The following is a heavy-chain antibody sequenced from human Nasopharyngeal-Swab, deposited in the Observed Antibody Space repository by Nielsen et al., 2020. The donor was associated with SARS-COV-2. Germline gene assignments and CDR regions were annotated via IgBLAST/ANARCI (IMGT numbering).Heavy chain of an antibody. Sequence: SLKISCAASGFTFDDYAMHWARQAPGKGLEWVSGISWNSGSIGYADSVKGRFTISRDNAKNSLYLQMNSLRAEDTALYYCAKLGTTVTSDYWGQGTLVTVSS. D-gene: IGHD4-17*01. CDR1: GFTFDDYA. V-gene: IGHV3-9*01. J-gene: IGHJ4*02. CDR2: ISWNSGSI. CDR3: AKLGTTVTSDY.